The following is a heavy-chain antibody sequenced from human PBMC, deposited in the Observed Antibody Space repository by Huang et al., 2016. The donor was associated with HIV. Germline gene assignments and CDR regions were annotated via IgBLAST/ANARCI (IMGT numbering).Heavy chain of an antibody. J-gene: IGHJ4*02. D-gene: IGHD3-22*01. Sequence: EVQLVDSGGGLVKPGGSLRLSCAAAGFTFIKAWMSWVRQAQGKGLEWGGRIKSKTYGGTTDYTAPVKGRFTISRDDSRNTLYLQMNSLKTEDTAVYYCTTHLDYYDSSGYYFGNYWGQGTLVTVSS. CDR1: GFTFIKAW. CDR2: IKSKTYGGTT. CDR3: TTHLDYYDSSGYYFGNY. V-gene: IGHV3-15*01.